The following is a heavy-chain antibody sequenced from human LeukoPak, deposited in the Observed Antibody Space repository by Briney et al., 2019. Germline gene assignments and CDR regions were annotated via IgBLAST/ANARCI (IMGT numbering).Heavy chain of an antibody. CDR1: GFSVSSNY. CDR2: TYTGGNS. D-gene: IGHD3-22*01. CDR3: ARGGRGSAAVVAPRSFDI. V-gene: IGHV3-53*01. Sequence: GGSLRLSCAASGFSVSSNYMSWVRQAPGKGLEWVSVTYTGGNSYYADSVKGRFIISRDISKNTLYLQMNSLRAEDSALYYCARGGRGSAAVVAPRSFDIWGQGTMVTVSS. J-gene: IGHJ3*02.